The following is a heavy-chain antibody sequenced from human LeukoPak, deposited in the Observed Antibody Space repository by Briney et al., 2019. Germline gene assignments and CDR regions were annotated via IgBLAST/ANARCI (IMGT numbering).Heavy chain of an antibody. Sequence: ASVKVSCKASGYTFTSYDISWVRQATGQGLEWMGWMNPNSGNTGYAQKFQGRVTMTRNTSISTAYMELSSLRSEDTAVYYCASRYDTPSSIYYGMDVWGQGTTVTVSS. J-gene: IGHJ6*02. D-gene: IGHD3-9*01. CDR3: ASRYDTPSSIYYGMDV. CDR1: GYTFTSYD. CDR2: MNPNSGNT. V-gene: IGHV1-8*01.